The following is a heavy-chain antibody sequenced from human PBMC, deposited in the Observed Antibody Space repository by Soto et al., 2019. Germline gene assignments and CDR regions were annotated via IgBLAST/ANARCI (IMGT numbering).Heavy chain of an antibody. J-gene: IGHJ1*01. D-gene: IGHD2-21*02. V-gene: IGHV1-18*01. Sequence: QIQLVQSEGEVKKPGASVKVSCKTSGYTFTNYGVTWVRQAPGQGLEWMGWLNTYNGNTKYAQRFQGRVTMTPDTSASTAYVELRSLRSDDTAVYYGARDQTPTESDFGGEGTLVTVSS. CDR1: GYTFTNYG. CDR2: LNTYNGNT. CDR3: ARDQTPTESDF.